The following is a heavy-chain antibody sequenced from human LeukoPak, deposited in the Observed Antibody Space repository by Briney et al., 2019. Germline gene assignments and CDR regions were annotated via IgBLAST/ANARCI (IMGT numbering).Heavy chain of an antibody. J-gene: IGHJ5*02. CDR2: MNPISGDT. V-gene: IGHV1-8*01. D-gene: IGHD3-10*01. CDR3: ASGPRRGEGFDP. CDR1: GYTFTSYD. Sequence: GASVKVSCKASGYTFTSYDVNWVRQATGQGLEWMGWMNPISGDTGYALKFQGRVTMSRNTSISTAYMELGSLRSEDTAVYYCASGPRRGEGFDPWGQGTLVTVSS.